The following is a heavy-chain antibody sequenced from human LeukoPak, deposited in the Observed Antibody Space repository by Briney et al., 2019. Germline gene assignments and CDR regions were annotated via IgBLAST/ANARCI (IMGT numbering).Heavy chain of an antibody. J-gene: IGHJ4*02. V-gene: IGHV3-64*01. CDR2: ISSSGGRT. CDR1: GFTFSSYA. CDR3: ARDPGDFYFDH. D-gene: IGHD4-17*01. Sequence: GGSLRLSCAASGFTFSSYAMHWVRQAPGKGLEYVSAISSSGGRTYYANSVKGRFTISRDNSKNTLYLQMGSLRVEDMAVYYCARDPGDFYFDHWGQGTLVTVSS.